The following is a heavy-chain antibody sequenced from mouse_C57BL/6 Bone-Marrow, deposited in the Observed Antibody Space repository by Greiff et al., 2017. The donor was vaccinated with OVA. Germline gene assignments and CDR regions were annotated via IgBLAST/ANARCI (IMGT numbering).Heavy chain of an antibody. CDR1: GSTFTSYW. V-gene: IGHV1-69*01. J-gene: IGHJ4*01. CDR3: ARYYYGRSHPMDY. D-gene: IGHD1-1*01. CDR2: IDPSDSYT. Sequence: QVQLKQPGAELVMPGASVQLSCKASGSTFTSYWMHWVTQRPGQGLEWLGEIDPSDSYTNSNQKFKGKSTLTVDKSSSTAYMQLSSLTSEDSAVYYCARYYYGRSHPMDYWGQGTSVTVSS.